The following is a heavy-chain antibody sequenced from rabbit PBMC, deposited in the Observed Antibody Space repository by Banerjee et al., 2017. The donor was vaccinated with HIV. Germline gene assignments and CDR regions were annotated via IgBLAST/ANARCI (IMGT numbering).Heavy chain of an antibody. V-gene: IGHV1S45*01. D-gene: IGHD8-1*01. J-gene: IGHJ6*01. Sequence: QEQLKESGGGLVQPGGSLKLSCKASGIDFSLYYMSWVRQAPGKGLEWIGCIDAGSSGRTYYASWAKGRFTISKTSSTTVTLQMTSLTAADTATYFCARDPGSSYYYGMDLWGPGTLVTVS. CDR1: GIDFSLYYM. CDR3: ARDPGSSYYYGMDL. CDR2: IDAGSSGRT.